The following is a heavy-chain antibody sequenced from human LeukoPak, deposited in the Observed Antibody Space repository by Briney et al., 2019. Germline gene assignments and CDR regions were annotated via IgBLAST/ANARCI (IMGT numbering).Heavy chain of an antibody. Sequence: PGESLRLSCAASGFVFRNYFMSWVRQAPGKGLEWVASIKNDGSEIYYVDSVRGRYTISRDNTKNSLYLQMSSLRAEDTAVYYCATDRGWRTSGYYLYYFEYWGQGTLVTFSS. V-gene: IGHV3-7*01. D-gene: IGHD3-3*01. CDR2: IKNDGSEI. CDR3: ATDRGWRTSGYYLYYFEY. CDR1: GFVFRNYF. J-gene: IGHJ4*02.